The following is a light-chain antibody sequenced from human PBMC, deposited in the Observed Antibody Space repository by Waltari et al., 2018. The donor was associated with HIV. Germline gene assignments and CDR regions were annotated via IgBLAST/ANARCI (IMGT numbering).Light chain of an antibody. Sequence: EIVMPQSPVTPSVSPGERATLSCRASQSVTSNLAWYQHKPGQAPRLLIYGASTRASGVPARFSGSGSGTEFTLTISSLQSEDFAVYYCQQYNYWPPRFTFGPGTKVDFK. CDR3: QQYNYWPPRFT. V-gene: IGKV3-15*01. CDR2: GAS. J-gene: IGKJ3*01. CDR1: QSVTSN.